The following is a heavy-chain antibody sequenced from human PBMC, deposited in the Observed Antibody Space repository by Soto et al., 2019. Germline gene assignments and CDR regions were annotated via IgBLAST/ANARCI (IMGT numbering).Heavy chain of an antibody. D-gene: IGHD2-8*01. Sequence: GGSLRLSCAASGFTFKNYDMYWVRQAPGKGLERVSSIGNSGDTNYAGSVKGRFTISRENDRNALYLQMNSLRGGDTAVYFCVRAGVAPYYYYGMEVWGQGTTVTVSS. CDR1: GFTFKNYD. J-gene: IGHJ6*02. CDR3: VRAGVAPYYYYGMEV. V-gene: IGHV3-13*01. CDR2: IGNSGDT.